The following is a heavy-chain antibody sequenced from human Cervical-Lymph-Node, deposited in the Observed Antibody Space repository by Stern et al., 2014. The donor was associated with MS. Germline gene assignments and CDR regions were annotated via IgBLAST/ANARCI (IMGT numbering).Heavy chain of an antibody. V-gene: IGHV1-18*01. J-gene: IGHJ6*02. D-gene: IGHD3-16*01. CDR2: VSGDRGNT. Sequence: VQLVESGAEVKKPGASVKVSCKASGYSFTYYGINWVRQAPGQGLEWMGWVSGDRGNTNSAPKFQGRVTMTTDTSTSTAHMELRSLRSDDTAVYYCARGGMGGNYYYYYGMDVWGQGTTVTVSS. CDR3: ARGGMGGNYYYYYGMDV. CDR1: GYSFTYYG.